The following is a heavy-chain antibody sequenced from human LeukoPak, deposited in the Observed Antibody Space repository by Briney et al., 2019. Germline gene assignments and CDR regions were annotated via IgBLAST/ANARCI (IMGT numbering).Heavy chain of an antibody. CDR2: INWNGGST. CDR1: GLTFDDYG. J-gene: IGHJ6*03. CDR3: ARANGDLYYYYYYMDV. Sequence: AGGSLRLSCAASGLTFDDYGMSWVRQAPGKGLEWVSGINWNGGSTGYADSVKGRFTISRDNAKNSLYLQMNSLRAEDTALYYCARANGDLYYYYYYMDVWGKGTTVTVSS. V-gene: IGHV3-20*04. D-gene: IGHD4-17*01.